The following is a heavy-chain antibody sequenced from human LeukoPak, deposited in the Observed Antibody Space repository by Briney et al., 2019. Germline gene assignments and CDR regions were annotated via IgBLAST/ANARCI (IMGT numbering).Heavy chain of an antibody. CDR1: GGTFSSYA. J-gene: IGHJ4*02. Sequence: SVKVSCKASGGTFSSYAISWVRQAPGQGLEWMGRIIPIFGTANYAQKFQGRVTITTDESTNTAYMELSSLRSEDTAVYYCARGGINYYDSSGVFDYWGQGTLVTVSS. CDR2: IIPIFGTA. CDR3: ARGGINYYDSSGVFDY. V-gene: IGHV1-69*05. D-gene: IGHD3-22*01.